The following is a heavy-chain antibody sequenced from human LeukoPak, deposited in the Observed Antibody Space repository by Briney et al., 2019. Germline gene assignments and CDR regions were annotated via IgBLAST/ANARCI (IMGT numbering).Heavy chain of an antibody. CDR3: ARAYCGGVCSLGYYYYYMDV. Sequence: PSETLSLTCTVSGGSISSYYWSWIRQPPGKGLEWIGYIYYSGSTNYNPSLKSRVTISVDTSKNQFSLKLSSVTAADTAVYYCARAYCGGVCSLGYYYYYMDVWGKGTTVTVSS. CDR1: GGSISSYY. J-gene: IGHJ6*03. D-gene: IGHD2-21*02. V-gene: IGHV4-59*01. CDR2: IYYSGST.